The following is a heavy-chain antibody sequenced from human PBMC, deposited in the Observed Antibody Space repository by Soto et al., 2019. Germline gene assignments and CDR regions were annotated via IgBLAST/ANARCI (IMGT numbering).Heavy chain of an antibody. D-gene: IGHD2-21*02. CDR2: FDPEDGET. V-gene: IGHV1-24*01. CDR3: IRSYCSAGNCYSFDP. CDR1: GYTLTELS. Sequence: ASVNVSCKFSGYTLTELSMHWVRQAPGKGLEWMGGFDPEDGETIYAQKFQGRVTMTEDTSISTAYLQWSSLRASDTAMYYCIRSYCSAGNCYSFDPWGQGTQVTVSS. J-gene: IGHJ5*02.